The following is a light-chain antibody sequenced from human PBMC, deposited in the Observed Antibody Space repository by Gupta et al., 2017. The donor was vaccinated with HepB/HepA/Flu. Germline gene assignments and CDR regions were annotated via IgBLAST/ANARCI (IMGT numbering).Light chain of an antibody. J-gene: IGKJ4*01. CDR3: QQLDSFPHT. CDR2: AAS. Sequence: DIQLTQPPSFLSASVGDRVTITCRASQVISSYLAWYQQRPGKAPKLLIYAASTLQSGVPSRFSGSGSGTEFTLTISSLQPEDIATYYCQQLDSFPHTFGGGTKLEIK. V-gene: IGKV1-9*01. CDR1: QVISSY.